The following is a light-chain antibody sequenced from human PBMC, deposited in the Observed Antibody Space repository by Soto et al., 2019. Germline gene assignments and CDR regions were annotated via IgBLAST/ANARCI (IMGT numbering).Light chain of an antibody. Sequence: QSALTQPRSVSGSPGQSVTISCTGTSSDVGAYDFVSWYQQHPGKAPKLMIYDVTKRPSGVPDRFSGSKSGNTASLTISGLQAEDEADYYCCSYAGSSSAMFGGGTQLTVL. CDR3: CSYAGSSSAM. CDR1: SSDVGAYDF. V-gene: IGLV2-11*01. CDR2: DVT. J-gene: IGLJ3*02.